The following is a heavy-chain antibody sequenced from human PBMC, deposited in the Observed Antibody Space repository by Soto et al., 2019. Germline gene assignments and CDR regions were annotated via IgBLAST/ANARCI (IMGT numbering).Heavy chain of an antibody. D-gene: IGHD5-18*01. J-gene: IGHJ2*01. CDR1: GVSISVYY. V-gene: IGHV4-4*07. Sequence: SETLSLTCTVSGVSISVYYLSCIRQPAGKGLEWVGHIYTSGTTNYNPSLKSRVSMSRDTSQNQFSLKLNYVTAADTAVYYCARAAYTYGPFQFWG. CDR2: IYTSGTT. CDR3: ARAAYTYGPFQF.